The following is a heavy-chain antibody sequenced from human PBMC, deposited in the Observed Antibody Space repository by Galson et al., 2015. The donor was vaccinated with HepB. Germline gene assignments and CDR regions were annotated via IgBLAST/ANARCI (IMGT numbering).Heavy chain of an antibody. CDR3: ARVKSYYDSRPCFDY. J-gene: IGHJ4*02. D-gene: IGHD3-22*01. V-gene: IGHV3-7*03. Sequence: SLRLSCAVSGFTFSSYWMSWVRQAPGKGLEWVANIKEDGREKYYVDSVKGRFTISRDNAKNSLYLQMSSLRAEDTAVYHCARVKSYYDSRPCFDYWGQGTLVTVSS. CDR1: GFTFSSYW. CDR2: IKEDGREK.